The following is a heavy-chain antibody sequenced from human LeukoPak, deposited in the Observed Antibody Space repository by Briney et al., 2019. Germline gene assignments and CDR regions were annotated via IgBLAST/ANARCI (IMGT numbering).Heavy chain of an antibody. V-gene: IGHV3-11*01. J-gene: IGHJ4*02. CDR2: ISSSGSTI. CDR1: GFTFSDYY. D-gene: IGHD2-2*01. CDR3: ARGSLGSSMASDCCPLDY. Sequence: GGSLRLSCAASGFTFSDYYMSWIRQAPGKGLEWVSYISSSGSTIYYADSVKGRFTISRDNAKNSLYLQMNSLRAEDTAVYYCARGSLGSSMASDCCPLDYWGQGTPVTVSS.